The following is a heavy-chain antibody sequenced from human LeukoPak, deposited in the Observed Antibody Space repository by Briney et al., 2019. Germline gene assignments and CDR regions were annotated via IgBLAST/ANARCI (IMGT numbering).Heavy chain of an antibody. CDR2: ISSSSSTI. V-gene: IGHV3-48*04. D-gene: IGHD4-17*01. CDR3: AKGRPGDYDYGDSQPFDY. CDR1: GFTFSSYS. Sequence: GGSLRLSCAASGFTFSSYSMNWVRQAPGKGLEWVSYISSSSSTICYADSVKGRFTISRDNAKNSLYLQMNSLRTEDTALYYCAKGRPGDYDYGDSQPFDYWGQGTLVTVSS. J-gene: IGHJ4*02.